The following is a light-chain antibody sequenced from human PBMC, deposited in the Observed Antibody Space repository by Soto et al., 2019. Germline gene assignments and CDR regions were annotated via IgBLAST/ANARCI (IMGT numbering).Light chain of an antibody. CDR1: QSTSTW. CDR3: QQYGRYRT. CDR2: KAS. V-gene: IGKV1-5*03. J-gene: IGKJ1*01. Sequence: DIQMTQSPSTLSASEGDRVTITCRASQSTSTWLAWYQHKPGKAPNLLIYKASSLESGVPSRFSGSGSGTEFTLTISSLQPDDVATYYCQQYGRYRTFGQGTKVEIK.